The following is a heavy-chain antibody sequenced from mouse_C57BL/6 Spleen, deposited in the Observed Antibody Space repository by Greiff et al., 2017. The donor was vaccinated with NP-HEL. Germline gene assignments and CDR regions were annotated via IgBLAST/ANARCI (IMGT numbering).Heavy chain of an antibody. CDR3: ARWEDSTLGRYFDV. CDR2: IYPSDSET. CDR1: GYTFTSYW. V-gene: IGHV1-61*01. J-gene: IGHJ1*03. Sequence: VQLQQPGAELVRPGSSVKLSCKASGYTFTSYWMDWVKQRPGQGLEWIGNIYPSDSETHYNQKFKDKATLTVDKSSSTAYMQLSSLTSEDSAVYYCARWEDSTLGRYFDVWGTGTTVTVSS. D-gene: IGHD4-1*01.